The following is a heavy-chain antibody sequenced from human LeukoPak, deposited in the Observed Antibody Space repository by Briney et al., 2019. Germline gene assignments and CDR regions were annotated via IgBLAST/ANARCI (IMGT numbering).Heavy chain of an antibody. CDR2: IYYSGST. CDR3: ARDRTIAGNAQNWFDP. J-gene: IGHJ5*02. Sequence: PSETLSLTCTVSGGSIRSCYWSWIRQPPGKGLEWIGYIYYSGSTNYNPSLKSRVTISVDTSKNQFSLKLSSVTAADTAVYYCARDRTIAGNAQNWFDPWGQGTLVTVSS. D-gene: IGHD6-13*01. V-gene: IGHV4-59*01. CDR1: GGSIRSCY.